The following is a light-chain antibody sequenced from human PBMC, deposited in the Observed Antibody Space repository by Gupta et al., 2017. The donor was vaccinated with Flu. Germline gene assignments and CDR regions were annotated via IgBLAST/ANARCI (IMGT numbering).Light chain of an antibody. J-gene: IGKJ4*01. CDR1: QSDYIY. Sequence: PATLSWSPGERATLYCRASQSDYIYLAWYQQKPGQAPRLLIYDGSNRAAGIPSRFSGSGSGTDFTLTISSLEPEDFAIYYCQHRDNVPLTFGGGTRVDIK. CDR2: DGS. CDR3: QHRDNVPLT. V-gene: IGKV3-11*01.